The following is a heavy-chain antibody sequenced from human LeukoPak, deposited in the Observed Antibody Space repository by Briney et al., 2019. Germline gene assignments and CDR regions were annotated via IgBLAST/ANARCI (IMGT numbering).Heavy chain of an antibody. CDR2: ISSSSSYI. CDR3: AREWGQLGELDY. Sequence: GSLSLSCAASGFTFSSYSMNWVRQAPGKGLEWVSSISSSSSYIYYADSVKGRFTISRDNAKNSLYLQMNSLRAEDTAVYYCAREWGQLGELDYWGQGTLVTVSS. V-gene: IGHV3-21*01. J-gene: IGHJ4*02. D-gene: IGHD3-16*01. CDR1: GFTFSSYS.